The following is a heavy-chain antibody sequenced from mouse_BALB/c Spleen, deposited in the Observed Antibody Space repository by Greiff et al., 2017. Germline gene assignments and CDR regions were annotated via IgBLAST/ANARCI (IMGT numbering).Heavy chain of an antibody. CDR1: GFTFSSYA. V-gene: IGHV5-9-3*01. CDR3: AREDYDGGFAY. D-gene: IGHD2-4*01. Sequence: EVKLVESGGGLVKPGGSLKLSCAASGFTFSSYAMSWVRQTPEKRLEWVATISSGGSYTYYPDSVKGRFTISRDNAKNTLYLQMSSLRSEDTAMYYCAREDYDGGFAYWGQGTLVTVSA. CDR2: ISSGGSYT. J-gene: IGHJ3*01.